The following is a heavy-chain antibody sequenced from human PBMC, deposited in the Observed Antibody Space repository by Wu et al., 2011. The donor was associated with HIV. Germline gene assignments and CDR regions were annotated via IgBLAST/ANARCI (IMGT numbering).Heavy chain of an antibody. V-gene: IGHV1-8*02. CDR2: MNPQSGNS. Sequence: QILLVQSGAEVRQSGASVTISCTASGYPFTAFDINWVRRASGQGLDWMAWMNPQSGNSGFQEKFRGRVALTRHISMTTAYLELTNLTSEDTAMYYCTRVCMVATTGIVIPNTHVPYLDVWGRGTTVTVSS. CDR1: GYPFTAFD. J-gene: IGHJ6*03. D-gene: IGHD1-1*01. CDR3: TRVCMVATTGIVIPNTHVPYLDV.